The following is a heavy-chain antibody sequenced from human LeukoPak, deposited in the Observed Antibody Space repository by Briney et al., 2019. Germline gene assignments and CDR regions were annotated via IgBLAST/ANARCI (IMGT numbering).Heavy chain of an antibody. V-gene: IGHV3-23*01. CDR2: ISGSGGST. J-gene: IGHJ4*02. CDR1: GFTFSNYD. D-gene: IGHD3-22*01. Sequence: GGSLSLSCAASGFTFSNYDMSWVRQAPGKGLEWVSGISGSGGSTYHAYSVKGRFTISRDNSKNTLYLQMNSLRAEDTAVYYCAKELDSSGYFDYWGQGTLVTVSS. CDR3: AKELDSSGYFDY.